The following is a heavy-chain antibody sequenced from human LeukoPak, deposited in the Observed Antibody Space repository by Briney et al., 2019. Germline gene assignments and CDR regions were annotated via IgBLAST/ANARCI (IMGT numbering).Heavy chain of an antibody. D-gene: IGHD4-23*01. Sequence: PSETLSLTCAVYGGSFSGYYWSWIRQPPGKGLEWIGYIYYSGSTYYNPSLKSRVTISVDTSKNQFSLKLSSVTAADTAVYYCARRSGNSEYWGQGTLVTVSS. V-gene: IGHV4-59*06. CDR1: GGSFSGYY. CDR3: ARRSGNSEY. CDR2: IYYSGST. J-gene: IGHJ4*02.